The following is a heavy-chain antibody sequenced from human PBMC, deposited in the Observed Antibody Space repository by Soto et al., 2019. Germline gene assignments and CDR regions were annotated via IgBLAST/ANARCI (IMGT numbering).Heavy chain of an antibody. CDR1: GFIFSSYG. V-gene: IGHV3-30-3*01. D-gene: IGHD3-16*01. Sequence: GGSRRRSWAAAGFIFSSYGMNWVRQAPGNGLEWVALISYDGSKNYYADSVKGRFTISRDNSRDTRYLQMNSLRAEDTAVYYCAREEDGGLLPGYYYYRMAVWGQGVTVTVSS. CDR2: ISYDGSKN. J-gene: IGHJ6*02. CDR3: AREEDGGLLPGYYYYRMAV.